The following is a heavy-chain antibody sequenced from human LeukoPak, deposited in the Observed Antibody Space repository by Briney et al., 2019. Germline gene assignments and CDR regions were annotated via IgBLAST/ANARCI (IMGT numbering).Heavy chain of an antibody. CDR2: ISGDGGST. D-gene: IGHD5-24*01. J-gene: IGHJ4*02. Sequence: AGYVRCYCAASGFAFDDYAMHRVRQAPGPGLEGVSLISGDGGSTYYADSVKGRFTISRDNSKNSLYLQMNSLRTEDTALYYCAKDIRGDGYNSRFDYWGQGTLVTVSP. V-gene: IGHV3-43*02. CDR3: AKDIRGDGYNSRFDY. CDR1: GFAFDDYA.